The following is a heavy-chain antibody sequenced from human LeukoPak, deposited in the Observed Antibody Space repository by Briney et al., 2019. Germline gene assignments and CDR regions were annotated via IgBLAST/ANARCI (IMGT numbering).Heavy chain of an antibody. CDR3: AREREYYYSMDV. V-gene: IGHV4-61*01. J-gene: IGHJ6*03. CDR2: IYDSGTT. Sequence: SETLSLTCTVSGGSISSSSYYWGWIRQPPGKGLEWIGYIYDSGTTNYNPSLEGRVTISVDTSKNQFSLKLISVTAADTAVYYCAREREYYYSMDVWGKGTTVTVSS. CDR1: GGSISSSSYY.